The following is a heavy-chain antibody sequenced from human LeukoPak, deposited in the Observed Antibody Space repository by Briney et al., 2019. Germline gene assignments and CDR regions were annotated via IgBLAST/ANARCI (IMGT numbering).Heavy chain of an antibody. CDR2: IYYSGST. V-gene: IGHV4-59*08. J-gene: IGHJ4*02. D-gene: IGHD3-22*01. Sequence: SETLSLTCTVSGGSISSYYWSWIRQPPGKGLEWIGYIYYSGSTNYNPSLKSRVTISVDTSKNQFSLKLSSVTAADAAVYYCARHDSSGYYALYWGQGTLVTVSS. CDR1: GGSISSYY. CDR3: ARHDSSGYYALY.